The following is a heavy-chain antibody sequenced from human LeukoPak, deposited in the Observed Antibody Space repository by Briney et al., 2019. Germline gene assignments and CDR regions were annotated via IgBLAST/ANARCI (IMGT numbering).Heavy chain of an antibody. J-gene: IGHJ3*02. CDR1: GYTFTGYY. V-gene: IGHV1-2*02. D-gene: IGHD3-22*01. CDR2: INPNSGGT. CDR3: ASPLTYYYDSSGYRDDAFDI. Sequence: GASVKVSCKASGYTFTGYYMHWVRQAPGQGLEWMGWINPNSGGTNYAQKFQGRVTMTRDTSISTAYMELSRLRSDDRAVYYCASPLTYYYDSSGYRDDAFDIWGQGTMVTVSS.